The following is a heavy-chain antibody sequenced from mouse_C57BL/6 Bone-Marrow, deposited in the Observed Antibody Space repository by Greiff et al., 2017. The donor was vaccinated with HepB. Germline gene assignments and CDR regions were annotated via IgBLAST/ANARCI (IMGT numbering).Heavy chain of an antibody. CDR1: GFNIKDDY. CDR2: IDPENGDT. D-gene: IGHD1-1*01. Sequence: EVKLQESGAELVRPGASVKLSCTASGFNIKDDYMHWVKQRPEQGLEWIGWIDPENGDTEYASKFQGKATITADTSSNTAYLQLSSLTSEDTAVYYCTTPYYYGLNWGQGTTLTVSS. V-gene: IGHV14-4*01. CDR3: TTPYYYGLN. J-gene: IGHJ2*01.